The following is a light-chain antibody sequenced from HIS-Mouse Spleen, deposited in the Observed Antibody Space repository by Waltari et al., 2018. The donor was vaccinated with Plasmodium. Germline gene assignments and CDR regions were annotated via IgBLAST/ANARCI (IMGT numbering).Light chain of an antibody. CDR1: QDISNY. J-gene: IGKJ2*01. V-gene: IGKV1-33*01. CDR2: DAS. Sequence: DIQMTQSPSSLSASVGDRVTITCQASQDISNYLNWYQQKPGIAPKLLIYDASNLETVVPSRFSGSGSGTDFTFTISSLQPEDIATYYCQQYDNLPPYTFGQGTKLEIK. CDR3: QQYDNLPPYT.